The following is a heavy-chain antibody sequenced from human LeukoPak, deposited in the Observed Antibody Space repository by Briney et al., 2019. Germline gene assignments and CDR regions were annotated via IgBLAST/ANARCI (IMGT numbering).Heavy chain of an antibody. D-gene: IGHD3-10*01. CDR1: GGSISSYY. CDR3: ARVSGDYVMHV. CDR2: IYYSGST. Sequence: SETLSLTCTVSGGSISSYYWSWIRQPPGKGLEWIGYIYYSGSTNYNPSLKSRVTISVDTSKNQFSLKLSSVTAAETAVYYCARVSGDYVMHVWGQGTTVTVSS. V-gene: IGHV4-59*01. J-gene: IGHJ6*02.